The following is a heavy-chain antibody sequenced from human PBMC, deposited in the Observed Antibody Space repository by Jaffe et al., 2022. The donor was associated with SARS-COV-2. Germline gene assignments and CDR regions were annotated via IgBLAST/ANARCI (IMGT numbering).Heavy chain of an antibody. J-gene: IGHJ3*02. V-gene: IGHV4-59*08. CDR2: IYYSGST. CDR3: ARAAPTVGAFDI. D-gene: IGHD4-17*01. Sequence: QVQLQESGPGLVKPSETLSLTCTVSGGSISSYYWSWIRQPPGKGLEWIGYIYYSGSTNYNPSLKSRVTISVDTSKNQFSLKLSSVTAADTAVYYCARAAPTVGAFDIWGQGTMVTVSS. CDR1: GGSISSYY.